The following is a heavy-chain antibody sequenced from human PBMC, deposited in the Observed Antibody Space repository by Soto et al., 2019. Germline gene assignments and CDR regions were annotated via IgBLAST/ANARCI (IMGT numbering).Heavy chain of an antibody. CDR3: ARSTSLGGMDV. V-gene: IGHV3-21*01. D-gene: IGHD1-1*01. CDR1: GFSFSTYS. CDR2: IRRSGDYT. J-gene: IGHJ6*02. Sequence: VQLVESGGGLVMPGGSLRLSCIASGFSFSTYSMNWVRQAPGKGLEWVSSIRRSGDYTYYADSLKGRFTISRDNAKNSLSLQRISLRAEDTAVYYCARSTSLGGMDVWGQGTTVTVSS.